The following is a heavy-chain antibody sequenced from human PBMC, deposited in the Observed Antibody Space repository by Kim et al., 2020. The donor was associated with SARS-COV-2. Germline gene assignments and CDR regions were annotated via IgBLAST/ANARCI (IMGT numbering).Heavy chain of an antibody. CDR3: TRVPGTTLAFCDAFDI. J-gene: IGHJ3*02. V-gene: IGHV3-73*01. CDR1: GFTFSGSS. Sequence: GGSLKLSCAASGFTFSGSSMHWVRQASGKGLEWVCRIRSKANSYATAYAASVKGRFTISRDDSKTTAYLQMNSLKTEDTAVYYCTRVPGTTLAFCDAFDIWGQGTMVTVSS. D-gene: IGHD3-3*02. CDR2: IRSKANSYAT.